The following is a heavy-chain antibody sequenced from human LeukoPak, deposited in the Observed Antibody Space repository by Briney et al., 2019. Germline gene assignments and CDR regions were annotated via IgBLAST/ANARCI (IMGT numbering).Heavy chain of an antibody. D-gene: IGHD3-22*01. Sequence: ASVKVSCKASGYTFTSYDINWVRQATGQGLEWMGWMNPNSGNTGYAQKFQGRVTMTRNTSISTAYMELSSLRSEDTAVYYCARGLYYYDSSGYYYEGTMDAFDIWGQGTMVTVSS. CDR1: GYTFTSYD. CDR3: ARGLYYYDSSGYYYEGTMDAFDI. J-gene: IGHJ3*02. V-gene: IGHV1-8*01. CDR2: MNPNSGNT.